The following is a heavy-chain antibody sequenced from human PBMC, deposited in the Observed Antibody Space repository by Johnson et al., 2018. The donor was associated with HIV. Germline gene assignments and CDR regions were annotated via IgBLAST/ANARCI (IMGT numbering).Heavy chain of an antibody. Sequence: QMLLVESGGGVVQPGRSLRLSCAASGFTFSSYAMHWVRQAPGKGLEWVAVISYDGSNKYYADSVKGRFTISRDNSKNTLYLQMNSLRAEDKAVYYCARSVGYCSGGSCSPDAFDIWGQGTMVTVSS. CDR2: ISYDGSNK. D-gene: IGHD2-15*01. J-gene: IGHJ3*02. CDR1: GFTFSSYA. V-gene: IGHV3-30-3*01. CDR3: ARSVGYCSGGSCSPDAFDI.